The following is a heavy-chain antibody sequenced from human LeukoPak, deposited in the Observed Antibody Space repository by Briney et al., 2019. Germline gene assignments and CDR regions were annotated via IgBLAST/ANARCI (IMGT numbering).Heavy chain of an antibody. CDR2: IYYSGST. CDR3: ARDDYGVYEFDY. J-gene: IGHJ4*02. D-gene: IGHD4-17*01. V-gene: IGHV4-59*01. Sequence: KPSETLSLTCTVSGGSISSYYWSWVRQPPGKGLEWIGYIYYSGSTNYNPSLKSRVNISVDTSKNQFSLKLRSVTAADTAVYYGARDDYGVYEFDYWGQGTLVTVSS. CDR1: GGSISSYY.